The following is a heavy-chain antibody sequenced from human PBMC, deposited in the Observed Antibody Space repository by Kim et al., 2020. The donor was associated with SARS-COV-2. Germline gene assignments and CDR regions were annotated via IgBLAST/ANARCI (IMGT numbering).Heavy chain of an antibody. V-gene: IGHV3-23*01. CDR3: AKGAIRRDAFDI. Sequence: YADSGKGPFTISRDNSKNPLYLQMNSRRAEDTAVYYCAKGAIRRDAFDIWGQGTMVTGSS. J-gene: IGHJ3*02.